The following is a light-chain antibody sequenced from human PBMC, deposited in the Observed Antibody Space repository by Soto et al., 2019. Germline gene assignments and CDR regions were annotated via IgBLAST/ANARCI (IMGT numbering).Light chain of an antibody. V-gene: IGKV3-20*01. CDR1: QSFSSIQ. CDR3: QVYGSSPPWT. Sequence: EIVLTQSPGTLSLSPGERATLSCRASQSFSSIQLAWYQQKPGQAPRLVIYDASTRATGIPDRFSGSGSGTDFTLTISRLEPEDFAVYHCQVYGSSPPWTFGQGTKVEIK. CDR2: DAS. J-gene: IGKJ1*01.